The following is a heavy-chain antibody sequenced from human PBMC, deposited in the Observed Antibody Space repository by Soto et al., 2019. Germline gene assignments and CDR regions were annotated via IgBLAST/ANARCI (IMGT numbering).Heavy chain of an antibody. V-gene: IGHV4-59*01. Sequence: PSETLSLTCTVSGGSISSYYWSWIRQPPGKGLEWIGYIYYSGSTNYNPPLKSRVTISVDTSKNQFSLKLSSVTAADTAVYYCARDRGYGSGYYYGMDVWGQGTTVTVSS. CDR3: ARDRGYGSGYYYGMDV. CDR2: IYYSGST. J-gene: IGHJ6*02. D-gene: IGHD3-10*01. CDR1: GGSISSYY.